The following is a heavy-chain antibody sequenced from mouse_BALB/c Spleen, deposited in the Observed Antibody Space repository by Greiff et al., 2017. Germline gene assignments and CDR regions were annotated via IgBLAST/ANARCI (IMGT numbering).Heavy chain of an antibody. Sequence: EVKLMESGGGLVKPGGSLKLSCAASGFTFSSYAMSWVRQSPEKRLEWVAEISSGGSYTYYPDTVTGRFTISRDNAKNTLYLEMSSLRSEDTAMYYCAPVLRGNRFAYWGQGTLVTVSA. J-gene: IGHJ3*01. CDR1: GFTFSSYA. CDR2: ISSGGSYT. D-gene: IGHD2-1*01. V-gene: IGHV5-9-4*01. CDR3: APVLRGNRFAY.